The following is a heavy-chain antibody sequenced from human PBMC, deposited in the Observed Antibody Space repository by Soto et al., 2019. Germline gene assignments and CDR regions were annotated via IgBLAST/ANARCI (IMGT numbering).Heavy chain of an antibody. CDR3: GRGGGFCGGDCYKGGIDY. CDR1: GFTFSPYT. D-gene: IGHD2-21*02. V-gene: IGHV3-30-3*01. CDR2: ISYDGSNK. Sequence: QVQLVESGGGVVQPGRSLRLSCAASGFTFSPYTMHWVRQAPGKGLEWVAVISYDGSNKYYADSVKGRFTISRDNSKNTLYLQMNSLRAADTAVYYCGRGGGFCGGDCYKGGIDYWGQGTLVTVSS. J-gene: IGHJ4*02.